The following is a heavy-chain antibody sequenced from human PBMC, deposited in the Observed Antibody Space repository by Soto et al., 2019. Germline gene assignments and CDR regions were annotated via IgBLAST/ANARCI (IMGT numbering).Heavy chain of an antibody. J-gene: IGHJ5*02. Sequence: ASVKVSCKASGCTFTSYAMHWVRQAPGQRLEWMGWINAGNGNTKYSQKFQGRVTITRDTSASTAYMELSSLRSEDTAVYYCARGSLFNWFDPWGQGTLVTVSS. CDR1: GCTFTSYA. CDR2: INAGNGNT. V-gene: IGHV1-3*01. CDR3: ARGSLFNWFDP.